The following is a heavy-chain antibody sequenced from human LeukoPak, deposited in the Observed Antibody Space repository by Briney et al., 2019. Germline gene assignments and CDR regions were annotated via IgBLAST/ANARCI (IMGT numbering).Heavy chain of an antibody. D-gene: IGHD2-8*01. Sequence: SVKVSCKASGGTFISYAISWVRQAPGQGLEGMGGIIPIFGTANYAQKFQGRVTITADESTSTAYMELSSLRSEDTAVYYCAREEYCTNGVCFPDYWGQGTLVTASS. J-gene: IGHJ4*02. CDR2: IIPIFGTA. CDR3: AREEYCTNGVCFPDY. CDR1: GGTFISYA. V-gene: IGHV1-69*13.